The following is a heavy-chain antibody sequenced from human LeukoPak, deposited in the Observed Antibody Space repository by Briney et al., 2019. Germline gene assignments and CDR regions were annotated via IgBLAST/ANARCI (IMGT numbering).Heavy chain of an antibody. CDR3: AKWGYYDSSGYYWGFDY. J-gene: IGHJ4*02. V-gene: IGHV3-23*01. Sequence: GGSLRLPCAASGFTFSSYAMSWVRQAPGKGLEWVSAISGSGGSTYYADSVKGRFTISRDNSKNTLYLQMNSLRAGDTAVYYCAKWGYYDSSGYYWGFDYWGQGTLVTVSS. D-gene: IGHD3-22*01. CDR2: ISGSGGST. CDR1: GFTFSSYA.